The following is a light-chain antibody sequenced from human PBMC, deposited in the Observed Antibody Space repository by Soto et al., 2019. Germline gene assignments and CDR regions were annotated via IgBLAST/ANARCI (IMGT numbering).Light chain of an antibody. CDR1: QSVSSS. CDR3: QQYDTFPRT. Sequence: EIVMTQSPATLSVSPGERATLSCRASQSVSSSLAWYQQKPGQAPRLLIYDASSRASGIPARFSGSGSGTDFTLTISSLQPDDFATFYCQQYDTFPRTFGQGTKVDIK. J-gene: IGKJ1*01. CDR2: DAS. V-gene: IGKV3D-15*01.